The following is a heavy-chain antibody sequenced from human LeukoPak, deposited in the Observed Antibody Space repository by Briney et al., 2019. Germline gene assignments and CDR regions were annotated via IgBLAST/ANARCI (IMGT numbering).Heavy chain of an antibody. CDR2: ISGSGGST. CDR1: GFNFSSYA. V-gene: IGHV3-23*01. Sequence: VHLGGSLRLSCAASGFNFSSYAMSWVRQAPGKGLEWVSAISGSGGSTYYADSVKGRFTISRDNSKNTLYLQMNGLRAEDTAVYYCAKAAAAGTHAWFDPWGQGTLVTVSS. J-gene: IGHJ5*02. D-gene: IGHD6-13*01. CDR3: AKAAAAGTHAWFDP.